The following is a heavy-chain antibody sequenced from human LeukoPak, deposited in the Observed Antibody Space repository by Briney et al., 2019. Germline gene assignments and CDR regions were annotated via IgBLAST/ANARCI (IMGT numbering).Heavy chain of an antibody. CDR2: IWYDGSNK. V-gene: IGHV3-33*08. CDR3: ARALLFYDSSGSFDY. Sequence: GGSLRLSWAASGFTFSSYGMHWVGQVPGKGLEWVAVIWYDGSNKYYADSVKGRFTISRDNSKNTLYLQMNSLRAEDTAVYYCARALLFYDSSGSFDYWGQGTLVTVSS. J-gene: IGHJ4*02. CDR1: GFTFSSYG. D-gene: IGHD3-22*01.